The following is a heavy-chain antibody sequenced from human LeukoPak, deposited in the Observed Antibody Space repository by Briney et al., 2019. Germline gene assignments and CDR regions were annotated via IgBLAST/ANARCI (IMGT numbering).Heavy chain of an antibody. CDR3: ARRTGTTVWDDAFDI. D-gene: IGHD1-7*01. J-gene: IGHJ3*02. V-gene: IGHV4-59*08. CDR2: IYYSGST. CDR1: GGSISSYF. Sequence: RSETLSLTCTVSGGSISSYFWTWTRQPPGKGLEWIGYIYYSGSTNYNPSLKSRVTISVDTSKNQFSLELSSVTAADTAVYYCARRTGTTVWDDAFDIWGQPAHGTVSS.